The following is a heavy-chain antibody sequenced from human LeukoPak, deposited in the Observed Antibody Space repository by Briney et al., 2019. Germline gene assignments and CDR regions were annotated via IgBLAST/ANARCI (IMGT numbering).Heavy chain of an antibody. J-gene: IGHJ4*02. CDR1: GGTFSSYT. D-gene: IGHD3-22*01. CDR2: IIPILGIA. CDR3: ARGGYYESSGYPN. V-gene: IGHV1-69*02. Sequence: SVNVSCKASGGTFSSYTISWGRHAPGQGHEWMGRIIPILGIANYAQNSQRRVTITADKSTSTAYIELSSLRSEDTAVYDCARGGYYESSGYPNWGQGTLVTVSS.